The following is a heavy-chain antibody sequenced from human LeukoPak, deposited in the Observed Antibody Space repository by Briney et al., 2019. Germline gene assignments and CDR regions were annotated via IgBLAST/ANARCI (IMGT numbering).Heavy chain of an antibody. D-gene: IGHD4-23*01. V-gene: IGHV4-39*07. J-gene: IGHJ3*02. Sequence: SETLSLTCIVPGGSISSSSYYWGWIRQPPGKGLEWIGSIYYSGSTYYNPSLKSRVTISVDTSKNQFSLKLSSVTAADTAVYYCARVVVSTVVTQDDAFDIWGQGTMVTVSS. CDR2: IYYSGST. CDR3: ARVVVSTVVTQDDAFDI. CDR1: GGSISSSSYY.